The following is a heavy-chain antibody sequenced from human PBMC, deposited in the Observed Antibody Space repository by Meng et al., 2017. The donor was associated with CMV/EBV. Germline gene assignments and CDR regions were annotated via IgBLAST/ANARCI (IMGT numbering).Heavy chain of an antibody. J-gene: IGHJ6*02. Sequence: SVKVSCKASGGTFSSYATSWVRQAPGQGLEWMGGIIPIFGTANYAQKFQGRVTITTDESTSTAYMELSSLRSEDTAVYYCARDGIAARRSYYYYGMDVWGQGTTVTVSS. CDR3: ARDGIAARRSYYYYGMDV. CDR1: GGTFSSYA. D-gene: IGHD6-6*01. CDR2: IIPIFGTA. V-gene: IGHV1-69*05.